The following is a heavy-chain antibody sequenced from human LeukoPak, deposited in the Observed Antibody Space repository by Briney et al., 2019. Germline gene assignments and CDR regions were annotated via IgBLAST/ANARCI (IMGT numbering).Heavy chain of an antibody. J-gene: IGHJ6*02. D-gene: IGHD3-10*01. CDR1: GFTFSSYG. V-gene: IGHV3-30*18. CDR2: ISYDGSNK. CDR3: AKDRLIRFGELLRYYYYGMDV. Sequence: GGSLRLSCAASGFTFSSYGMHWVRQAPGKGLEWVAVISYDGSNKYYADSVKGRFTISRDNSKNTLYLQMNSLRAEDTAVYYCAKDRLIRFGELLRYYYYGMDVWGQGTTVTVSS.